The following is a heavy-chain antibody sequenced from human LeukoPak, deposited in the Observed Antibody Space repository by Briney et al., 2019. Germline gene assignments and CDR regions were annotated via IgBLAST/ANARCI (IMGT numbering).Heavy chain of an antibody. CDR2: ISSSGTTM. Sequence: PGGFLRISCAASGISFSSHEINLVRQAPGKGLEWISCISSSGTTMYHADSVKRRFTISRDNAKNSLYLQMNSLRAEDTAVYYCARGFRDTAMFLDYWGQGTLVTVSS. CDR1: GISFSSHE. V-gene: IGHV3-48*03. D-gene: IGHD5-18*01. CDR3: ARGFRDTAMFLDY. J-gene: IGHJ4*02.